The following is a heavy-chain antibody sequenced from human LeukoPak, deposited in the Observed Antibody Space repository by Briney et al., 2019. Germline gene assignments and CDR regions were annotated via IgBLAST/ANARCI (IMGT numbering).Heavy chain of an antibody. Sequence: SETLSLTCAVYGGSISSGNYYWSWIRQPAGKGLEWIGHIYTSGSTNYNPSLKSRVTISVDTSKNQFSLKLSSLTAADTAVYYCAREGYDSLWGQGTLVTVSS. V-gene: IGHV4-61*09. CDR1: GGSISSGNYY. J-gene: IGHJ4*02. CDR3: AREGYDSL. CDR2: IYTSGST. D-gene: IGHD3-3*01.